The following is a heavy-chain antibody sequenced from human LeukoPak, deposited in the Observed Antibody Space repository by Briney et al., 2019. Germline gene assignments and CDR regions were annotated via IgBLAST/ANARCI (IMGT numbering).Heavy chain of an antibody. V-gene: IGHV3-21*01. CDR3: ARGYYCSSTSCYKDY. J-gene: IGHJ4*02. CDR2: ISSSSSYI. D-gene: IGHD2-2*02. CDR1: GFTFSSYS. Sequence: PGGSLRLSCAASGFTFSSYSMNWVRQAPGKGLEWVSSISSSSSYIYYADSVKGRFTISRDNAKNSLYLQMNSLRAEDTAVYYCARGYYCSSTSCYKDYWGQGTLVTVSS.